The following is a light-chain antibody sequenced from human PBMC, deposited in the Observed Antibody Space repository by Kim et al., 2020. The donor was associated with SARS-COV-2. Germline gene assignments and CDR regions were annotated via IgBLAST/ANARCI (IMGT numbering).Light chain of an antibody. J-gene: IGKJ4*01. V-gene: IGKV1-17*03. Sequence: ASVGDRVTISCRASQGISTYLTWFQEKPGKAPKRLIHAASNLQSGVPSRFSGSGSGTEFTLTISSLEPEDFATYYCLQHNRYPLTFGGGTKVEIK. CDR3: LQHNRYPLT. CDR1: QGISTY. CDR2: AAS.